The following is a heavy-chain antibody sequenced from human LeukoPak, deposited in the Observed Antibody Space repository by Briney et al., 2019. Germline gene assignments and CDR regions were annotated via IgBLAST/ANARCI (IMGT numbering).Heavy chain of an antibody. V-gene: IGHV3-74*03. CDR2: IESDASRT. Sequence: PGGSLRLSCVASGFTLSDHWMYWVRQGPSRGLAHVSRIESDASRTTYADSVKGRFIISRDDAKNTMYLQMNSLRGEDTAVYYCVKGGHKLDIQTTHYYYGLDVWGQGTTVAVSS. CDR1: GFTLSDHW. CDR3: VKGGHKLDIQTTHYYYGLDV. J-gene: IGHJ6*02. D-gene: IGHD4-17*01.